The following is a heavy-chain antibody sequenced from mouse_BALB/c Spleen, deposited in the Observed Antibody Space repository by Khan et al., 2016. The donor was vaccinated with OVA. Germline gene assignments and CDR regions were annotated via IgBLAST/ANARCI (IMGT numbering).Heavy chain of an antibody. D-gene: IGHD1-1*02. CDR1: GYTFTSYC. CDR2: INPSNGGT. CDR3: TRSGWAAFAY. Sequence: VQLQESGAELVKPGASVKLSCKASGYTFTSYCIYWVKQRPGQGLEWIGGINPSNGGTYFNEKFESKATLTVDKSSSTAFMQVSSLTSEDSAVYYCTRSGWAAFAYWGQGTLVTVSA. V-gene: IGHV1S81*02. J-gene: IGHJ3*01.